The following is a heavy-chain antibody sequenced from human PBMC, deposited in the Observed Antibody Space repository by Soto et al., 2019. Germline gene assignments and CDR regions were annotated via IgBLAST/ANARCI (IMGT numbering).Heavy chain of an antibody. J-gene: IGHJ6*02. CDR1: GYTFSGYY. V-gene: IGHV1-2*02. D-gene: IGHD2-2*02. CDR2: INPNSGGT. CDR3: ARSLTEGYCTITGCYTRPLYGMDV. Sequence: ASVKVSCKASGYTFSGYYIHWQRQAPGQGLEWMGWINPNSGGTNYAQKFQGRVTVTRDTPTSTAYMELSRLTSDDTAVYYCARSLTEGYCTITGCYTRPLYGMDVWGQGTTVTVSS.